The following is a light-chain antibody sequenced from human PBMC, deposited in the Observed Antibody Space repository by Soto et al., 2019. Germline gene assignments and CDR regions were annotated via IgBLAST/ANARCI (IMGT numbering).Light chain of an antibody. J-gene: IGKJ1*01. CDR2: DAS. V-gene: IGKV1-5*01. CDR1: QNIITW. Sequence: DIQMTQSPSTLPASVGDRVTITCRASQNIITWLAWYQQKPGTAPKLLIYDASSLEGGVPSRFSGSGSGTEFILTINSLQPDDLGTYYCQQYNNDFPWTFGQGTKVDIK. CDR3: QQYNNDFPWT.